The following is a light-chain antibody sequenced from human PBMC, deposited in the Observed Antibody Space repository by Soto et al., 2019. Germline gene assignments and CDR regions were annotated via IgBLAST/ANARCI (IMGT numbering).Light chain of an antibody. CDR2: DVS. V-gene: IGKV1-5*01. CDR3: QQYFSYPLT. CDR1: QSPGTW. J-gene: IGKJ4*01. Sequence: DIQMTQSPSTLSASVGDRVIITCRASQSPGTWMAWYQQKPETAPVLLIYDVSKLESGVPSRFSGRASGTEFTLTITSLQPDDFATYYCQQYFSYPLTFGGGTKVEIK.